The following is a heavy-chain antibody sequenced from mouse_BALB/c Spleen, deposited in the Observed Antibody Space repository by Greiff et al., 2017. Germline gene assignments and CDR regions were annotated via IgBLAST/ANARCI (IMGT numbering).Heavy chain of an antibody. CDR1: GFTFSSYT. V-gene: IGHV5-12-2*01. J-gene: IGHJ4*01. CDR2: ISNGGGST. Sequence: EVKLMESGGGLVQPGGSLKLSCAASGFTFSSYTMSWVRQTPEKRLEWVAYISNGGGSTYYPDTVKGRFTISRDNAKNTLYLQMSSLKSEDTAMYYCARRLHAMDYWGQGTSVTVSS. D-gene: IGHD1-2*01. CDR3: ARRLHAMDY.